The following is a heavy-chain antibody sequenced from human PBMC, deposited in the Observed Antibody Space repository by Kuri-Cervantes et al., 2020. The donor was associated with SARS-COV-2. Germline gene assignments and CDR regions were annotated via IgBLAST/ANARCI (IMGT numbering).Heavy chain of an antibody. Sequence: SETLSLTCTVSGGSITSDNYYWSWIRQPPGKGLEWIGNIYHTWSTKYNPSLKSRITISVDTTKNQFSLKLSSVTAADTAVYYCARGPVVVVAATNWFDPWGQGTLVTVSS. CDR3: ARGPVVVVAATNWFDP. V-gene: IGHV4-61*01. J-gene: IGHJ5*02. CDR2: IYHTWST. D-gene: IGHD2-15*01. CDR1: GGSITSDNYY.